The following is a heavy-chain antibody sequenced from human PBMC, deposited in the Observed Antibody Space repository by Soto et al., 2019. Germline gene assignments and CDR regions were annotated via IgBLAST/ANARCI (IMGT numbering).Heavy chain of an antibody. V-gene: IGHV1-3*01. CDR1: GYTFTGYA. CDR2: INAGNGNT. D-gene: IGHD6-19*01. CDR3: ARAVAVPADFDY. J-gene: IGHJ4*02. Sequence: GASVKVSCKASGYTFTGYATHWVRQAPGQRLEWMGWINAGNGNTKYSQKFQGRVAITRDTSASTAYMELSSLRSEDTAVYYCARAVAVPADFDYWGQGTLVTVSS.